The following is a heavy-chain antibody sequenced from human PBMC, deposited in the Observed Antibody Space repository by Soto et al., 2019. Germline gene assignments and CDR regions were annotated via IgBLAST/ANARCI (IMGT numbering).Heavy chain of an antibody. CDR3: AAIVGSSWLYYYYYGMDV. Sequence: SVKVSCKASGFTFTSSAVQWVRQARGQRLEWKGWIVVGSGNTNYAQRFQERVTITRDMSTSTAYMELSSLRSEDTAVYYCAAIVGSSWLYYYYYGMDVWGQGTTVTVSS. V-gene: IGHV1-58*01. CDR2: IVVGSGNT. J-gene: IGHJ6*02. D-gene: IGHD6-13*01. CDR1: GFTFTSSA.